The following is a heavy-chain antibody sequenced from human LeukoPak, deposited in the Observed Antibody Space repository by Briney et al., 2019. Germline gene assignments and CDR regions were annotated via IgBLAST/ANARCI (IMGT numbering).Heavy chain of an antibody. CDR2: ISPNSGGT. D-gene: IGHD6-19*01. J-gene: IGHJ4*02. V-gene: IGHV1-2*02. CDR3: ARPYSSGWYVRFDY. CDR1: GYTFTGYY. Sequence: ASVKVSCKASGYTFTGYYMHWVRQAPGQGLEWMGWISPNSGGTNYAQKFQGRVTMTRDTSISTAYMELSRLRSDDTAVYYCARPYSSGWYVRFDYWGQGTLVTVSS.